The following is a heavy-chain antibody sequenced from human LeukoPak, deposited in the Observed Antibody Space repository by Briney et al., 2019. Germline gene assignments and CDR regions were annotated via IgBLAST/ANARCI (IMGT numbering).Heavy chain of an antibody. CDR3: ARGDVVLMVYAAPEYYFDY. CDR1: GFTFTGYY. V-gene: IGHV1-2*02. D-gene: IGHD2-8*01. J-gene: IGHJ4*02. Sequence: ASVNVSCKASGFTFTGYYMHWVRQAPGQGLEWMGWINPNSGGTNYAQKFQGRVTMTRDTSITPAYMELSRLRSDDTAVYYCARGDVVLMVYAAPEYYFDYWGQGTLVTVSS. CDR2: INPNSGGT.